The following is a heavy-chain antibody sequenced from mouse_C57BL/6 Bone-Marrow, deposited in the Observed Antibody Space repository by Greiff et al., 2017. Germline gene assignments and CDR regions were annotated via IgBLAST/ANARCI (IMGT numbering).Heavy chain of an antibody. CDR3: TTVVPDY. V-gene: IGHV1-76*01. J-gene: IGHJ4*01. D-gene: IGHD1-1*01. CDR1: GYTFTDYY. Sequence: VKLQESGAELVRPGASVKLSCKASGYTFTDYYINWVKQRPGQGLEWIARIYPGSGNTYYNEKFKGKATLTAEKSSSTAYMQLSSLTSEDSAVYFCTTVVPDYWGQGTSVTVSS. CDR2: IYPGSGNT.